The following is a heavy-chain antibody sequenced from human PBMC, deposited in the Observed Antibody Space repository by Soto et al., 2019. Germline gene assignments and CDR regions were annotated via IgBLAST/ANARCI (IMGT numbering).Heavy chain of an antibody. CDR1: GYSFTTYF. Sequence: ASVKVSCKTSGYSFTTYFMHWVRQAPGQRLEWMGWINTGNGDTKYSQQFQGRVTIARDTSASTTYMELSSLTSEDTAVFYCARPYSNSWSTYFDYWGQGTLVTVPQ. CDR2: INTGNGDT. J-gene: IGHJ4*02. D-gene: IGHD6-13*01. CDR3: ARPYSNSWSTYFDY. V-gene: IGHV1-3*04.